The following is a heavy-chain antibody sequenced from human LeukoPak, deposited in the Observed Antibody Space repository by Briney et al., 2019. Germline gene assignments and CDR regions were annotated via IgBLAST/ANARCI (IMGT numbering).Heavy chain of an antibody. Sequence: SETLSLTCTVSGGSMSPYHWGWIRQPPGKGLEWTGYIYYSGSTNYNPSLKSRVTISVDTSKNQFSLKLSSVTAADTAIYYCAGHHPRNTVDFWGQGTLVTVSS. CDR3: AGHHPRNTVDF. V-gene: IGHV4-59*08. D-gene: IGHD2/OR15-2a*01. CDR1: GGSMSPYH. CDR2: IYYSGST. J-gene: IGHJ4*02.